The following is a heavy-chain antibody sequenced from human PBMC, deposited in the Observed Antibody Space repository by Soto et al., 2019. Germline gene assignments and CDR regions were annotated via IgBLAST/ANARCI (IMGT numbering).Heavy chain of an antibody. CDR2: TDPSDSYT. Sequence: PGESLKISCKGSGYSFTSYWISWVRQMPGKGLEWMGRTDPSDSYTNYGPSFQGHVTISADKSISTAYLQWSSLKASDTAMYYCAREGNLEYSSSSSGYYYYYYGMDVWGQGTTVTVSS. D-gene: IGHD6-6*01. CDR3: AREGNLEYSSSSSGYYYYYYGMDV. V-gene: IGHV5-10-1*01. CDR1: GYSFTSYW. J-gene: IGHJ6*02.